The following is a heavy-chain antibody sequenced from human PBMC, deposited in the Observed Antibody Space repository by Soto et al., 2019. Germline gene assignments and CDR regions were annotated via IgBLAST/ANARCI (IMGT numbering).Heavy chain of an antibody. CDR2: INLNSGDT. J-gene: IGHJ5*02. V-gene: IGHV1-2*02. CDR1: GYTFTDYY. Sequence: RASVKVSCKASGYTFTDYYMEWVRQAPGQGLEWMGWINLNSGDTNFAQQFQGRVTMTRDTSITTAYMDLTRLISDDTAVYYCARARPPFNWFDRWGQGTLVTVSS. CDR3: ARARPPFNWFDR. D-gene: IGHD6-6*01.